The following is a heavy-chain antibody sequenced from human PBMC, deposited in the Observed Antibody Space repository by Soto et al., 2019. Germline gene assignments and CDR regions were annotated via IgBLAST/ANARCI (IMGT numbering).Heavy chain of an antibody. CDR3: ANGGWLAAPLDI. CDR1: GFTFDDYA. Sequence: DVQLVESGGGLVQPGRSLRLSCAASGFTFDDYAMHWVRQAPGKGLEWVSGISWNSGSIGYADSVKGRFTISRDNAKNSLYLQMNSRRAEDTALSYCANGGWLAAPLDIWGQGTMVTVSS. CDR2: ISWNSGSI. D-gene: IGHD6-19*01. J-gene: IGHJ3*02. V-gene: IGHV3-9*01.